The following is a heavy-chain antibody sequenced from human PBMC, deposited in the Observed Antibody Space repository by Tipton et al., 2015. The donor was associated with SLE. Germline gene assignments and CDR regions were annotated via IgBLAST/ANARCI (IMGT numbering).Heavy chain of an antibody. CDR1: GDSISGYY. Sequence: TLSLTCNVSGDSISGYYWNWIRQPPGKGLEWVGFISYSGSTNYNPSLESRVTISVDTSKNQFSLKLSSVTAADTAVYYCARVEYYDSSGLYYFDYWGQGTLVTVAS. D-gene: IGHD3-22*01. J-gene: IGHJ4*02. CDR3: ARVEYYDSSGLYYFDY. V-gene: IGHV4-59*12. CDR2: ISYSGST.